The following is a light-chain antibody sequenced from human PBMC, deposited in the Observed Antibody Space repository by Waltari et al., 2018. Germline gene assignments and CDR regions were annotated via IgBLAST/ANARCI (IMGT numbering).Light chain of an antibody. V-gene: IGLV1-51*01. Sequence: QSVLAQPPSVSGDPGQRVSISCNGTKANVGGYYVYWYQQLPGTAPKLIIYDNINRPSGISDRISASKSRSSASLTITGLQPGDEADYYCAVWDGSLSSALFGGGTRLTVL. CDR3: AVWDGSLSSAL. CDR2: DNI. CDR1: KANVGGYY. J-gene: IGLJ2*01.